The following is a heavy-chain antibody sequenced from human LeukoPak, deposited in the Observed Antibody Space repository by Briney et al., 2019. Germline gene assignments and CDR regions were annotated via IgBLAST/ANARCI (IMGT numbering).Heavy chain of an antibody. Sequence: GGSLRLSCAASGFTLTNYWMLWVRHAPGKGLVWVSRIERDGSSTRYADPVKGRFLMSRDNAKNTVDLQMNSLRAEDTAVYYCARAAYSSSPDYWGQGALVTVSS. J-gene: IGHJ4*02. CDR1: GFTLTNYW. CDR3: ARAAYSSSPDY. CDR2: IERDGSST. D-gene: IGHD6-6*01. V-gene: IGHV3-74*01.